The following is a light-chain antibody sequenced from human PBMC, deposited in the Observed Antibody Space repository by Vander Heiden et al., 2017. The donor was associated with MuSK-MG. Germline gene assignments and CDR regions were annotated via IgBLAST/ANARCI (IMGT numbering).Light chain of an antibody. CDR2: AAS. Sequence: AIPMTQPPSSFSASAGDRVTITCRASQGISNYLAWYQQKPGKVPKVLIYAASTLQSGVPSRFSGSGSGTDFTLTISCLQSEDFATYYCQKYYSDPLTFGQGTKVXIK. J-gene: IGKJ1*01. CDR3: QKYYSDPLT. CDR1: QGISNY. V-gene: IGKV1-8*01.